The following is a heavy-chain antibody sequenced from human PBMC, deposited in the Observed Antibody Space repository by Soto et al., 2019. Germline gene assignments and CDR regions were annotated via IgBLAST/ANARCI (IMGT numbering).Heavy chain of an antibody. Sequence: ASVKVSCKASGYTFTSYGISWVRQAPGQGLEWMGWISAYNGNTNYAQKLQGRVTMTTDTSTSTAYMELRSLRSDDTAVYYCARDFRAHLYSSSSWDFDYWGQGTLVTVSS. CDR1: GYTFTSYG. V-gene: IGHV1-18*01. J-gene: IGHJ4*02. CDR3: ARDFRAHLYSSSSWDFDY. CDR2: ISAYNGNT. D-gene: IGHD6-6*01.